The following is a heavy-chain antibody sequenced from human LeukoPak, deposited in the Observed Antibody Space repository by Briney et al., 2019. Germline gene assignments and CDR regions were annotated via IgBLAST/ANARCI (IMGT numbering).Heavy chain of an antibody. CDR1: GYTFTSYY. CDR2: INPSGGST. Sequence: ASVKVSCKASGYTFTSYYMHWVRQAPGQGLEWMGIINPSGGSTSYAQKFQGRVTMTRDTSTSTVYMELSSLRSEDTAVYYCARGDTAMVSDYYYYGMDVWGQGTTVTVSS. V-gene: IGHV1-46*01. D-gene: IGHD5-18*01. J-gene: IGHJ6*02. CDR3: ARGDTAMVSDYYYYGMDV.